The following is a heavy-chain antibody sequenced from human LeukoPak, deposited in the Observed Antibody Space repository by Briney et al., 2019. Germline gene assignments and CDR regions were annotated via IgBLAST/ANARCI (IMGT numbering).Heavy chain of an antibody. J-gene: IGHJ4*02. CDR2: IWYDGSIQ. CDR1: GFTFSSYG. V-gene: IGHV3-33*01. Sequence: GGSLRLSCAASGFTFSSYGMHWVRQAPGKGLEWVAAIWYDGSIQYYADSVKGRFTISRDNSKNTLYLQMDSLRAEDTAVYYCVRAGYCSGGSCYGSDYWGQGTLVSVSS. CDR3: VRAGYCSGGSCYGSDY. D-gene: IGHD2-15*01.